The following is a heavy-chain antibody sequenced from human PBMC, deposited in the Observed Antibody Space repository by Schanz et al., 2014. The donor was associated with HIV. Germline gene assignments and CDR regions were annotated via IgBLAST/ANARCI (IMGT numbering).Heavy chain of an antibody. Sequence: VQLVQSGAEVKEPGASVKVSCKASGYTFIDYYVHWVRQAPGQGLEWMGWISAYNGNTNYAQKLQGRVTMTTDTSTSTAYMELRSLRSDDTAVYYCARGAAEMATMTPWRYWGQGTLVTVSS. V-gene: IGHV1-18*01. CDR2: ISAYNGNT. CDR3: ARGAAEMATMTPWRY. CDR1: GYTFIDYY. J-gene: IGHJ4*02. D-gene: IGHD5-12*01.